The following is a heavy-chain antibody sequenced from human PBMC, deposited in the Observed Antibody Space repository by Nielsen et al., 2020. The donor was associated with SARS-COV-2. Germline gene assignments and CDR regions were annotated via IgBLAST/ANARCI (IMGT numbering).Heavy chain of an antibody. CDR1: GFSLSTSGVG. CDR2: IYWNDDK. D-gene: IGHD3-10*01. CDR3: GHSITDDLGSDYFDY. Sequence: SGPTLVKPTQTLTLTCTFSGFSLSTSGVGVGWIRQPPGKALEWLALIYWNDDKRYSPSLKSRLTITKDTSKNQVVLTMTNMDPVDTATYYCGHSITDDLGSDYFDYWGQGTLVTVSS. V-gene: IGHV2-5*01. J-gene: IGHJ4*02.